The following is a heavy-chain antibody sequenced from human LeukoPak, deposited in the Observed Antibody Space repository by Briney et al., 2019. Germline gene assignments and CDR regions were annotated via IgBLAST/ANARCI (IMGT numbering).Heavy chain of an antibody. J-gene: IGHJ6*03. CDR2: IYYSGST. CDR1: GGSISSYY. D-gene: IGHD3-10*01. Sequence: KPSETLSLTCTVSGGSISSYYWSWIRQPPGKGLEWIGYIYYSGSTNYNPSLKSRVTMSVDTSKNQFSLKVNSVTAADTAVYYCARVYDSGSQAYFYYMDVWGKGTTVTISS. CDR3: ARVYDSGSQAYFYYMDV. V-gene: IGHV4-59*01.